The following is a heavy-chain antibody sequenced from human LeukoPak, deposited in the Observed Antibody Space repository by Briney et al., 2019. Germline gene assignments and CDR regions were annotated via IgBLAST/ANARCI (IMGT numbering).Heavy chain of an antibody. D-gene: IGHD3-3*01. CDR1: GGTFSSYA. J-gene: IGHJ4*02. Sequence: ASVKVSCKASGGTFSSYAVSWVRQAPGQGLEWMGRIIPIFGTANYAQTPQSRVTITTDESTSTAYTELSSLRSEDTAVYYCARENQLTIFARRGSFDYWGQGTLVTVSS. CDR3: ARENQLTIFARRGSFDY. V-gene: IGHV1-69*05. CDR2: IIPIFGTA.